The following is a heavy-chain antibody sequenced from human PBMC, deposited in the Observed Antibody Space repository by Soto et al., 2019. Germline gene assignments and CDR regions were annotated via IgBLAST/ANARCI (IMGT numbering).Heavy chain of an antibody. J-gene: IGHJ4*02. CDR1: GGSISSSSYY. D-gene: IGHD6-19*01. Sequence: SETLSLTCTVSGGSISSSSYYWGWIRQPPGKGLEWIGSIYYSGSTYYNPSLKSRVTISVDTSKNQFSLKLSSVTAADTAVYFCARALAGEHFDYWGQGTLVTVSS. CDR2: IYYSGST. CDR3: ARALAGEHFDY. V-gene: IGHV4-39*07.